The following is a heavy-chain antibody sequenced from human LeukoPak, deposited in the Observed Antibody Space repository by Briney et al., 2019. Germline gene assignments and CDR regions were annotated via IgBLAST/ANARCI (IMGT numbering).Heavy chain of an antibody. CDR2: IYPADSDT. Sequence: GESLKISCKGSGYIFTTYWIGWVRQMPGKGLEWMGIIYPADSDTRYSPSFQGQVTISADKSISTAYLQWSSLKASDTAMYYCTSTGYGDYPPYFDYWGQGTLVTVSS. D-gene: IGHD4-17*01. V-gene: IGHV5-51*01. CDR3: TSTGYGDYPPYFDY. CDR1: GYIFTTYW. J-gene: IGHJ4*02.